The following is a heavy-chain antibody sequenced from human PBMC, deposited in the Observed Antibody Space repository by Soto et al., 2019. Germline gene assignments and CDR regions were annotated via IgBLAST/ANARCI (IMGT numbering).Heavy chain of an antibody. J-gene: IGHJ4*02. Sequence: SVKVSCKAYGVPFSSYAISWVRQAPAQGLEWMGGIIPIFGTPNYAQKFQGRVTITADESTTTAYLELSSLTSEDTAMYYCARGSHSPGIAVAGYYYWGQGTLVTVSS. V-gene: IGHV1-69*13. CDR3: ARGSHSPGIAVAGYYY. D-gene: IGHD6-19*01. CDR2: IIPIFGTP. CDR1: GVPFSSYA.